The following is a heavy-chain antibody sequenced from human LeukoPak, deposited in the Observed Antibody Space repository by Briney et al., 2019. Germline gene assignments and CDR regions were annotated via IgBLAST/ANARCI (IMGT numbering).Heavy chain of an antibody. D-gene: IGHD5-18*01. CDR2: IYYTART. V-gene: IGHV4-39*01. J-gene: IGHJ4*02. Sequence: SETLSLTCTVSGGSISSSSYYWGWIRQPPGKGREWIGSIYYTARTHYNPSLKSRVSLSVDTSKNQFSLKLSSVTAAHTAVTYCARRGYGRNYFDYGGQGTLVTVSS. CDR1: GGSISSSSYY. CDR3: ARRGYGRNYFDY.